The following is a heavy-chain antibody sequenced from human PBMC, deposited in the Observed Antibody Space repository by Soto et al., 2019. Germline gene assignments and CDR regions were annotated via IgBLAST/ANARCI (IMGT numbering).Heavy chain of an antibody. J-gene: IGHJ4*02. D-gene: IGHD3-3*02. V-gene: IGHV3-48*03. CDR3: ARSPFLECN. Sequence: GSLRLSCAASGFPFSSYEMNWVRQAPGKGLEWVSYISSSGGTTYYADSVRGRFTISRDNAKNSVYLQMNSLRAEDTALYYCARSPFLECNWAQGTLVTVSS. CDR1: GFPFSSYE. CDR2: ISSSGGTT.